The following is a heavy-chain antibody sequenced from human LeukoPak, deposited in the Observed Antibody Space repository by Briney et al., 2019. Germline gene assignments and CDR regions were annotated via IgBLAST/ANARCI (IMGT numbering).Heavy chain of an antibody. CDR2: INHSGST. J-gene: IGHJ4*02. V-gene: IGHV4-34*01. Sequence: SETLCLSCAVYGGSFSGYYWSWIRQPPGKGLEWIGEINHSGSTNYNPSLKSRVTISVDTSKNQFSLKLSSVTAADTAVYYCARMALATVVIYYFDYWGQGTLVTVSS. CDR3: ARMALATVVIYYFDY. D-gene: IGHD4-23*01. CDR1: GGSFSGYY.